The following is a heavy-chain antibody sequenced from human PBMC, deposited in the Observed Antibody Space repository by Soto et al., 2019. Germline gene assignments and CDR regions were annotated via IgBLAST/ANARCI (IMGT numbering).Heavy chain of an antibody. D-gene: IGHD6-19*01. Sequence: QVQLVQSGAEVKKPGASVKVSCEASGYTFTSYAIHWVRQAPGQRLEWMGWINAGNGNTKYSQKFQDRVTITRDTSASTANMQLSSLRSEDTAVYYCARDLGGWPDYWGQGTLVTVSS. J-gene: IGHJ4*02. CDR1: GYTFTSYA. V-gene: IGHV1-3*01. CDR2: INAGNGNT. CDR3: ARDLGGWPDY.